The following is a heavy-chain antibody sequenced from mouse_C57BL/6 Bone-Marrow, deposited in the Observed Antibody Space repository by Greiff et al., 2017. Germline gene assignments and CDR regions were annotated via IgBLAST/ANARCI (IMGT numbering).Heavy chain of an antibody. Sequence: QVQLQQSGPELVKPGASVKISCKASGYAFSSSWMNWVKQRPGKGLEWIGRIYPGDGDTNYNGKFKGKATLTADKSSSTAYMQLSSLTSEDSAVXFCARWRMFFAYWGQGTLVTVSA. V-gene: IGHV1-82*01. CDR3: ARWRMFFAY. J-gene: IGHJ3*01. CDR1: GYAFSSSW. CDR2: IYPGDGDT.